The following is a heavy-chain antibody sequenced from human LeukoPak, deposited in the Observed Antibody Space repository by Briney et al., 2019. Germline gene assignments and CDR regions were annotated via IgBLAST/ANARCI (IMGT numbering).Heavy chain of an antibody. CDR3: ARRIAVAGTTNPPFDY. Sequence: GASVNVSCKASGYTFTSYGISWVRQAPGQGLEWMGWISAYNGNTNYAQKLQGRVTMTTDTSTSTAYMELRSLRSDDTAVYYCARRIAVAGTTNPPFDYWGQGTLVTVSS. J-gene: IGHJ4*02. CDR1: GYTFTSYG. V-gene: IGHV1-18*01. CDR2: ISAYNGNT. D-gene: IGHD6-19*01.